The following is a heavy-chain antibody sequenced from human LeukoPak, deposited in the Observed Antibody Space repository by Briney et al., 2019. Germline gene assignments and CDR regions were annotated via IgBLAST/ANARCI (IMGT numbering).Heavy chain of an antibody. Sequence: PGGSLRLSCAASGFTFSNYAMHWVRQAPGKGLEWVAVISYDGSNKYYADSVKGRFTISRDNSKNTLYLQMNSLRAEDTAVYYCARAMDVWGQGTTVTVSS. J-gene: IGHJ6*02. V-gene: IGHV3-30-3*01. CDR1: GFTFSNYA. CDR2: ISYDGSNK. CDR3: ARAMDV.